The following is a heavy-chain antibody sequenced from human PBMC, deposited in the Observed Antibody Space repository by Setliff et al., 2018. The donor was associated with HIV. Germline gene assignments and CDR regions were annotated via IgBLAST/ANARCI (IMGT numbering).Heavy chain of an antibody. CDR1: GGSFSGYY. V-gene: IGHV4-34*01. J-gene: IGHJ5*02. Sequence: PSETLSLTCAVYGGSFSGYYWSWIRQPPGKGLEWIGEINHSGSTNYNPSLKSRVTISVDTSKNQLSLKLSSVTAADTAVYYCARVLRITIIRGPNWFDPWGQGTLVTVSS. CDR3: ARVLRITIIRGPNWFDP. CDR2: INHSGST. D-gene: IGHD3-10*01.